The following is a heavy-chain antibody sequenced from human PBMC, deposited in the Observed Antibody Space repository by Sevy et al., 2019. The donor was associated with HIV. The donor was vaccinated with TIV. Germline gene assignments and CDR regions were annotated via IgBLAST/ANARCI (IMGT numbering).Heavy chain of an antibody. D-gene: IGHD1-1*01. V-gene: IGHV3-30-3*01. J-gene: IGHJ1*01. CDR3: ALERLSSDVAEYFQN. CDR1: GFTFNRYC. CDR2: ISFDATNK. Sequence: GGSLRLSCAASGFTFNRYCMHWVRQAPGKGLEWVATISFDATNKHYPDSVKGRFTISRDNFQNSLFLQMDSLGPEDTAVYYCALERLSSDVAEYFQNWGQGTLVTVSS.